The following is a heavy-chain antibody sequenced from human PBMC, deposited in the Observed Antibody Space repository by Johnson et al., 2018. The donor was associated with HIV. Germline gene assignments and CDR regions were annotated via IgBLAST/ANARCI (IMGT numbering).Heavy chain of an antibody. CDR3: ARGALGAFDI. D-gene: IGHD3-3*02. CDR2: INWNGGST. Sequence: MQLVESGGGLVQPGGSLRLSCAASGFTVSSNYMSWVRQAPGKGLEWVSGINWNGGSTGYADSVKGRFTISRDNAKNSLYLQMNSLRAEDTALYYCARGALGAFDIWGQGTMVTVSS. CDR1: GFTVSSNY. J-gene: IGHJ3*02. V-gene: IGHV3-20*04.